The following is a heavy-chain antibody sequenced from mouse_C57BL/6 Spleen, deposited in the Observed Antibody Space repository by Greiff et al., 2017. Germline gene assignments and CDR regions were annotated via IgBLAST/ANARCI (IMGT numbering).Heavy chain of an antibody. CDR1: GFTFSDYG. CDR2: ISSGSSTI. V-gene: IGHV5-17*01. D-gene: IGHD1-1*01. Sequence: EVQLVESGGGLVKPGGSLKLSCAASGFTFSDYGMHWVRQAPEKGLEWVAYISSGSSTIYYADTVKGRFTISRDNAKNTLFLQMTSLRSEDTAMYYCARPITTVGYAMDYWGQGTSVTVSS. CDR3: ARPITTVGYAMDY. J-gene: IGHJ4*01.